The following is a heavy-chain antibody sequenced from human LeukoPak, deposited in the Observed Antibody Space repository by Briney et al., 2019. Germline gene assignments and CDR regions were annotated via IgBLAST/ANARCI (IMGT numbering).Heavy chain of an antibody. CDR1: TFTVSSNY. Sequence: GSLRLSCASSTFTVSSNYMSWVRQAPGKGLEWVSIIYSVGNTYYADSVKGRFTISRDNSKNTLYLQMNSLRVEDTAVYYCARVFNIAAGDGYGMDVWGQGTTVTVSS. J-gene: IGHJ6*02. D-gene: IGHD6-13*01. V-gene: IGHV3-66*01. CDR2: IYSVGNT. CDR3: ARVFNIAAGDGYGMDV.